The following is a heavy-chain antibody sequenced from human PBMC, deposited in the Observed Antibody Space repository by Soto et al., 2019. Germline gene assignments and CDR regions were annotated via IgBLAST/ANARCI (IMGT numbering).Heavy chain of an antibody. D-gene: IGHD6-19*01. J-gene: IGHJ4*02. Sequence: QVQLVQSGAEVEKPGASVKVSCKASGYTFTSYGISSVRQAPGQGLEWMGWISAYNGNTKYAQKLQGRVTMTTDTSTSTAYMEVRSLRSDDTAAYYCARDDAVGLVDYWGQGTLVTVSS. CDR1: GYTFTSYG. CDR3: ARDDAVGLVDY. V-gene: IGHV1-18*01. CDR2: ISAYNGNT.